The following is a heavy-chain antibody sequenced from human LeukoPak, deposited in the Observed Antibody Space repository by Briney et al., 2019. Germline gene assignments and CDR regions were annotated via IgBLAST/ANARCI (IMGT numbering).Heavy chain of an antibody. V-gene: IGHV1-69*13. CDR3: ARDVDTAMVTEPDAFDI. J-gene: IGHJ3*02. Sequence: ASVKVSCKASGYIFTSYVLHWVRQAPGQGLEWMGGIIPIFGTANYAQKFQGRVTITADESTSTAYMELSSLRSEDTAVYYCARDVDTAMVTEPDAFDIWGQGTMVTVSS. CDR2: IIPIFGTA. D-gene: IGHD5-18*01. CDR1: GYIFTSYV.